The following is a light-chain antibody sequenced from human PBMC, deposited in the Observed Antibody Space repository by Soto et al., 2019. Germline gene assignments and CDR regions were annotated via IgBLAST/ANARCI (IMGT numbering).Light chain of an antibody. CDR2: VNS. J-gene: IGLJ2*01. V-gene: IGLV1-40*01. CDR3: QSYDSSLSAVV. CDR1: SSNIGAGYD. Sequence: QSVLTQPPSVSGAPGQRVTISCTGSSSNIGAGYDVHWYQQPPGTAPKLLIYVNSNRPSGVPDRFSGSKSGTSSSLAIPGLQAEDEADYYCQSYDSSLSAVVLGGGTKVTVL.